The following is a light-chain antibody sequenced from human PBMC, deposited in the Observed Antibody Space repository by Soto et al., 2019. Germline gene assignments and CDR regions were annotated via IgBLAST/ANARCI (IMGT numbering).Light chain of an antibody. CDR2: EVS. CDR3: SSYTSSNTWV. CDR1: SSDVGVYNY. V-gene: IGLV2-14*01. J-gene: IGLJ3*02. Sequence: QSVLTQPASVSGSPGQSITFSCTGISSDVGVYNYVSWYQQHPGKAPKLMIYEVSHRPSGVSNRFSGSKSGNTASLTISGLQAEDEADYYCSSYTSSNTWVFGGGTKLTVL.